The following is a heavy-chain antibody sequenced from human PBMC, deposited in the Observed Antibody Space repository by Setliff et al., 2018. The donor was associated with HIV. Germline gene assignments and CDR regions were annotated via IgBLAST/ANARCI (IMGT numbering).Heavy chain of an antibody. Sequence: GGSLRLSCAASGFTFSGSPLHWVRQASGKGLEWVGRILDKANGYATAYAASVKGRFTISRDDSKNTAYLQMSSLKTEDTAVYYCARPQYYYDTSDSDNWGQGALVTVSS. J-gene: IGHJ4*02. D-gene: IGHD3-22*01. CDR3: ARPQYYYDTSDSDN. V-gene: IGHV3-73*01. CDR2: ILDKANGYAT. CDR1: GFTFSGSP.